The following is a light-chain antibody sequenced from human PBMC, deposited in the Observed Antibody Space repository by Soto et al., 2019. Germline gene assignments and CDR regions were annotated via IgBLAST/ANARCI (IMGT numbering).Light chain of an antibody. J-gene: IGLJ1*01. V-gene: IGLV2-14*01. CDR3: SSYTSSSTLHYV. Sequence: QSALTQPASVSGSPGQWITISCTGTSSDVGGYNYVSWYQQHPGKAPKLMIYDVSNRPSGVSNRFSGSKSGNTASLTISGLQAEDEADYYCSSYTSSSTLHYVFGTGTKVTVL. CDR1: SSDVGGYNY. CDR2: DVS.